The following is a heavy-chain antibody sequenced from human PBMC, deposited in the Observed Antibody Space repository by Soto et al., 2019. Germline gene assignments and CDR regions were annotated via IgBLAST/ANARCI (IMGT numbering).Heavy chain of an antibody. CDR3: ARQSALIAAAGDYYYYMDV. J-gene: IGHJ6*03. CDR1: GGSISSYY. V-gene: IGHV4-59*08. D-gene: IGHD6-13*01. CDR2: IYYSGST. Sequence: SETLSLTCTVSGGSISSYYWSWIRQPPGKGLEWIGYIYYSGSTNYNPSLKSRVTISVDTSKNQFSLKLSSVTAADTAVYYCARQSALIAAAGDYYYYMDVWGKGTTVTVSS.